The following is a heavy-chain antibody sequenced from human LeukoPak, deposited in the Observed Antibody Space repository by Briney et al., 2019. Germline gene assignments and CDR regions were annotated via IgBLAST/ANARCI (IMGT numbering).Heavy chain of an antibody. V-gene: IGHV3-23*01. CDR2: ISGSGGST. CDR1: GFTFSSYA. CDR3: ASSTVVTPYYYYYGMDV. Sequence: TGGSLRLSCAASGFTFSSYATSWVRQAPGKGLEWVSAISGSGGSTYYADSVKGRFTISRDNAKNSLYLQMNSLRDEDTAVYYCASSTVVTPYYYYYGMDVWGQGTTVTVSS. J-gene: IGHJ6*02. D-gene: IGHD4-23*01.